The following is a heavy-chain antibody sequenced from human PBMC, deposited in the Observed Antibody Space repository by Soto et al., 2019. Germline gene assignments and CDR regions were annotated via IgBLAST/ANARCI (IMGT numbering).Heavy chain of an antibody. V-gene: IGHV3-23*01. CDR3: AKVRVMLVIEGYFDL. CDR2: ISGGSSTT. Sequence: GGSLRLSCEASEFTFSSYAMSWVRQAPGKGLEWVSVISGGSSTTYYADPVKGRFTISRDNSNKKLYLEMNSLKAEDTAVYYCAKVRVMLVIEGYFDLWGRGTLVTVSS. D-gene: IGHD2-21*01. CDR1: EFTFSSYA. J-gene: IGHJ2*01.